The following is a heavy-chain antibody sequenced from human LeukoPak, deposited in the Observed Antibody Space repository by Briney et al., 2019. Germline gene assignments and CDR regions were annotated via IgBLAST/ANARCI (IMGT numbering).Heavy chain of an antibody. CDR1: GYTFTSYG. D-gene: IGHD1-14*01. V-gene: IGHV1-18*01. CDR2: ISAYNGNT. J-gene: IGHJ5*02. Sequence: VASVKVSCKASGYTFTSYGISWVRQAPGQGLEWMGWISAYNGNTNYAQKLQGRVTMTTDTSTSTAYMELRSLRSDDTAVYYCARETGRGGGPDNWFDPWGQGTLVTVSS. CDR3: ARETGRGGGPDNWFDP.